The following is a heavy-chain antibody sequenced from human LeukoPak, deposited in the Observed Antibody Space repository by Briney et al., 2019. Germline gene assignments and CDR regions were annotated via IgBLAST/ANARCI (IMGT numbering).Heavy chain of an antibody. D-gene: IGHD5-12*01. V-gene: IGHV4-61*01. Sequence: SETLSLTCTVSGDSVNSGSYSWNWIRQPPGKGLEWIGYIYYSGSTNYNPSLKSRVTISVDTSKNQFSLKPYSVTAADTAVYYCARSGGYQRGAFDYWGQGTLVTVSS. CDR1: GDSVNSGSYS. CDR3: ARSGGYQRGAFDY. J-gene: IGHJ4*02. CDR2: IYYSGST.